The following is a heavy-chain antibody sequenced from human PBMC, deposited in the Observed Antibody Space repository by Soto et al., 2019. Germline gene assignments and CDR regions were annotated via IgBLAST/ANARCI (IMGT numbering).Heavy chain of an antibody. CDR3: ARGYHYYDSSGYDKWDAFDI. D-gene: IGHD3-22*01. CDR1: GFTFSAFG. J-gene: IGHJ3*02. Sequence: GSLRLSCVASGFTFSAFGMHWVRQAPGKGLEWVALSSYGGSNKYYGDSVQGRYTISRDNSRDTLYLQMNSLRAEDTAVYYCARGYHYYDSSGYDKWDAFDIWGQGT. V-gene: IGHV3-30*03. CDR2: SSYGGSNK.